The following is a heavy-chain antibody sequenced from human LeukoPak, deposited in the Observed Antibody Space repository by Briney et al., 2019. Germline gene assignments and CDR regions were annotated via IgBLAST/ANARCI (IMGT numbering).Heavy chain of an antibody. J-gene: IGHJ5*02. CDR2: INHSGST. D-gene: IGHD6-19*01. CDR1: GGSISSSSYY. Sequence: PSETLSLTCTVSGGSISSSSYYWGWIRQPPGKGLEWIGEINHSGSTNYNPSLKSRVTISVDTSKNQFSLKLSSVTAADTAVYYCARDIAVAVSNWFDPWGQGTLVTVSS. CDR3: ARDIAVAVSNWFDP. V-gene: IGHV4-39*07.